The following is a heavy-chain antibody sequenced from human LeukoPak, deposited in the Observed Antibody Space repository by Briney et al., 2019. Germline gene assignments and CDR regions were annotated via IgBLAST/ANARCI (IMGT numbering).Heavy chain of an antibody. CDR2: ISAYSGNT. CDR1: GYTFTTYG. CDR3: ARDDSGTWGGYYFDY. Sequence: SVTVSCKASGYTFTTYGVSWVRQAPGQGLEWMGWISAYSGNTNYAQKLQGRLTLTTDTSTSTAYMELRSLRSDDTAVYYCARDDSGTWGGYYFDYWGQGTLVTVSS. V-gene: IGHV1-18*01. D-gene: IGHD1-26*01. J-gene: IGHJ4*02.